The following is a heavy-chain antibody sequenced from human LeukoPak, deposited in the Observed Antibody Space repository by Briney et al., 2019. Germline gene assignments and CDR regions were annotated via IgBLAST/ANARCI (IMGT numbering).Heavy chain of an antibody. V-gene: IGHV4-59*01. CDR3: ARETTISGGIAVAGPQSYIYYMDV. J-gene: IGHJ6*03. CDR1: GGSISSYY. Sequence: ASGPTLVKPSETLSLTCTVSGGSISSYYWSWIRQPPGKGLEWIGYIYYSGSTNYNPSLKSRVTISVDTSKNQFSLKLSSVTAADTAVYYCARETTISGGIAVAGPQSYIYYMDVWGKGTTVTISS. D-gene: IGHD6-19*01. CDR2: IYYSGST.